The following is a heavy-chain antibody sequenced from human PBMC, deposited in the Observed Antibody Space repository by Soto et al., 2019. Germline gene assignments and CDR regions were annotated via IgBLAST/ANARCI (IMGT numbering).Heavy chain of an antibody. Sequence: QVQLEQSGAEVKKPGSSVKVSCKASGYTFTRSGISWVRQAPGQGPEWMGWISSYNGDTNYAQTFQGRVTMTTDTSTSTAYMELRSMRSDDTAVYYCVREGVAPYYYYGMDVWGQGTPVTVSS. CDR3: VREGVAPYYYYGMDV. J-gene: IGHJ6*02. CDR1: GYTFTRSG. CDR2: ISSYNGDT. V-gene: IGHV1-18*01. D-gene: IGHD5-12*01.